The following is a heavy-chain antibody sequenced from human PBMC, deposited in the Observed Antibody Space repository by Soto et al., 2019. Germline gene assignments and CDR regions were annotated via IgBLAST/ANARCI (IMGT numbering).Heavy chain of an antibody. J-gene: IGHJ6*02. Sequence: EVQLLESGGGLVQPGGSLRLSCAASGFTFSSYAMSWVRQAPGKGLEWVSAISGSGGSTYYADSVKGRFTISRDNSKNTLDLKMNSLRAEDTAVYYCAKGGGTYYDFWSGYYTGGYYGMDVWGQGTTVTVSS. D-gene: IGHD3-3*01. CDR3: AKGGGTYYDFWSGYYTGGYYGMDV. CDR2: ISGSGGST. CDR1: GFTFSSYA. V-gene: IGHV3-23*01.